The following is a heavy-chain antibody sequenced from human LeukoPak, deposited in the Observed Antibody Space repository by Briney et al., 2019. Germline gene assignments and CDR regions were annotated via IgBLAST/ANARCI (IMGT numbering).Heavy chain of an antibody. D-gene: IGHD4-23*01. CDR3: ATAYLDGGYYFDY. CDR1: VCTFTRCV. V-gene: IGHV1-18*01. CDR2: SSAYNGNT. J-gene: IGHJ4*02. Sequence: ASVKVSCKASVCTFTRCVISWVRQAPARGREGMGWSSAYNGNTNYAQKLQGRVTMTTDTSTSTAHMELRSLRSDDTAVYYCATAYLDGGYYFDYWGQGTLVTVSS.